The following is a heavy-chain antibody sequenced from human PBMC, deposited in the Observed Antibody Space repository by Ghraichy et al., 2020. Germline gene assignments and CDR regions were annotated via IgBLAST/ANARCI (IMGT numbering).Heavy chain of an antibody. D-gene: IGHD6-19*01. CDR2: IYYSGTT. V-gene: IGHV4-39*01. J-gene: IGHJ4*02. CDR1: GVSISSSSYY. CDR3: ARTYSSGWNIDF. Sequence: SETLSLTCSVSGVSISSSSYYWGWIRQPPGKGLEWIGTIYYSGTTYYKPSLKSRVTISVDTSKNRFSLKLSSVTASDTAVYYCARTYSSGWNIDFWGQGTLVTVSS.